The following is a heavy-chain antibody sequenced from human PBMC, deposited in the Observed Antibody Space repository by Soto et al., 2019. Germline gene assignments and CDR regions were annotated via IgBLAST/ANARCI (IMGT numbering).Heavy chain of an antibody. Sequence: QVQLQESGPGLVKPSQTLSLTCTVSGGSISGGTYYWTWIRQHPGKGLEWIGYISYSGSTDYNPSLKSRVTISVDTSKNQFSLRLSSVTAADTAMYCCARDSYYDSSAFDYWGQGTLVTVSS. CDR3: ARDSYYDSSAFDY. V-gene: IGHV4-31*03. CDR2: ISYSGST. J-gene: IGHJ4*02. D-gene: IGHD3-22*01. CDR1: GGSISGGTYY.